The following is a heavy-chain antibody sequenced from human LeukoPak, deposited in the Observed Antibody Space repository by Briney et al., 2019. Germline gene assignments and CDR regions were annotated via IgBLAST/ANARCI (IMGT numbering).Heavy chain of an antibody. V-gene: IGHV4-59*10. CDR1: GGSFSGYY. CDR3: ARGQYYDSSGYYYYFDY. J-gene: IGHJ4*02. CDR2: IYTSGST. D-gene: IGHD3-22*01. Sequence: SETLSLTCAVYGGSFSGYYWSWIRQPAGKGLEWIGRIYTSGSTNYNPSLKSRVTMSVDTSKNQFSLKLSSVTAADTAVYYCARGQYYDSSGYYYYFDYWGQGTLVTVSS.